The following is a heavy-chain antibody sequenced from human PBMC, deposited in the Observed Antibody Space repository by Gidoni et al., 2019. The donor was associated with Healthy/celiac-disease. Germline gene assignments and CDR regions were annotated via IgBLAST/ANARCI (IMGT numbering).Heavy chain of an antibody. D-gene: IGHD6-13*01. CDR2: ISSSSSYI. CDR3: ARSGYSSSWFPYVDY. Sequence: EVQLVESGGGLVKPGGSLRLSCAAPGFPFSRYSMNWVRQAPGKGLEWVSSISSSSSYIYYADSVKGRFTIARDNAKNSLYLQMNSLRAEDTAVYYCARSGYSSSWFPYVDYWGQGTLVTVSS. J-gene: IGHJ4*02. V-gene: IGHV3-21*01. CDR1: GFPFSRYS.